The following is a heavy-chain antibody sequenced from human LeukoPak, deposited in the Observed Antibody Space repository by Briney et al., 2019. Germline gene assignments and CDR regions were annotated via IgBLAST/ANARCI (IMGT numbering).Heavy chain of an antibody. CDR3: ARGTYYYDSSGYP. CDR2: IYHSGST. J-gene: IGHJ5*02. Sequence: PSETLSLNCTVSGYSISSGYYGGWVRQPPGKGLEWIGSIYHSGSTYYNPSLKSRVTISVDTSKNQFSLKLSSVTAADTAVYYCARGTYYYDSSGYPWGQGTLVTVSS. D-gene: IGHD3-22*01. CDR1: GYSISSGYY. V-gene: IGHV4-38-2*02.